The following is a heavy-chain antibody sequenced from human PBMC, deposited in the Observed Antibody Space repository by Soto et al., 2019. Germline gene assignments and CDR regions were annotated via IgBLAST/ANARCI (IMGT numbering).Heavy chain of an antibody. Sequence: EVSLRLSCAASGFTFSSFGVHWVRQAPGKGLEWVAVIWNDENNRRYADSVRGRFTVSSDNSKYTVYLQMDSVRVEHTAMYYCARDRELGSTSPYLDFWGQGTLVTVSS. CDR1: GFTFSSFG. D-gene: IGHD6-6*01. V-gene: IGHV3-33*01. CDR2: IWNDENNR. J-gene: IGHJ4*02. CDR3: ARDRELGSTSPYLDF.